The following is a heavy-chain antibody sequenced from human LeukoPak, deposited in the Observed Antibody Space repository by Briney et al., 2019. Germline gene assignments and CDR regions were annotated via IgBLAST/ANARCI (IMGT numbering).Heavy chain of an antibody. Sequence: TSETLSLTCAVYGGSFSGYYWSWIRQPPGKGLEWIGEINHSGSTNYNPSLKSRVTISVGTSKNQFSLKLSSVTAADTAVYYFARGGSGWYKYFDYWGQGTLVTVSS. CDR3: ARGGSGWYKYFDY. CDR2: INHSGST. D-gene: IGHD6-19*01. V-gene: IGHV4-34*01. CDR1: GGSFSGYY. J-gene: IGHJ4*02.